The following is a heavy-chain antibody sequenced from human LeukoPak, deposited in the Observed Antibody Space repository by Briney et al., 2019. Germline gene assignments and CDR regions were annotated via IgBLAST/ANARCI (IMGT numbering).Heavy chain of an antibody. Sequence: ASVKVSCKASGYTFTDYYIHWVRQAPGQGLEWMGWINPNSGGTNYAQKFQGRVTMTRNTSITTAYMELSRLRSDDTAVFYRARASFGSYYGLDVWGQGTTVTVSS. D-gene: IGHD1-26*01. V-gene: IGHV1-2*02. J-gene: IGHJ6*02. CDR3: ARASFGSYYGLDV. CDR1: GYTFTDYY. CDR2: INPNSGGT.